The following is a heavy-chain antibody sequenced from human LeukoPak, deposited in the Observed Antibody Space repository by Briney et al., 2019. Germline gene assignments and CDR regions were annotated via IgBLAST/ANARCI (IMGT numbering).Heavy chain of an antibody. CDR3: ARGVGNGRARPPPWWFDP. CDR1: GYTFRNFG. D-gene: IGHD4-23*01. Sequence: ASVKVSCKASGYTFRNFGITWVRQAPGQGLEWLGWITTDAETTNYAQQFQGRVTMNTDTSTNTAYMELSSLRSEDTAVYYCARGVGNGRARPPPWWFDPWGQGTLVTVSS. J-gene: IGHJ5*02. V-gene: IGHV1-18*01. CDR2: ITTDAETT.